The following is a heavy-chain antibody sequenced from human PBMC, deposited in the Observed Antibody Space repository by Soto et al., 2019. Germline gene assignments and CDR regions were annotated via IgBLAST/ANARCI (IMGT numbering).Heavy chain of an antibody. Sequence: SETLSLTCTVSGGSISSYYWSWIRQPPGKGLEWIGYIYYSGSTNYNPSLKSRVTISVDTSKNQFSLKLSSVTAADTAVYYCARVKETIDGRDHYYYYYMDVWGKGTTVTVSS. D-gene: IGHD2-21*02. V-gene: IGHV4-59*01. CDR1: GGSISSYY. CDR2: IYYSGST. CDR3: ARVKETIDGRDHYYYYYMDV. J-gene: IGHJ6*03.